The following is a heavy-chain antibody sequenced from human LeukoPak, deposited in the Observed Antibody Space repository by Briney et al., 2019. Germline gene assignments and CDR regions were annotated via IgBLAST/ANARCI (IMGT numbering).Heavy chain of an antibody. CDR3: ASSCESSGYYFCPFDY. D-gene: IGHD3-22*01. CDR1: GYTFTSYY. J-gene: IGHJ4*02. V-gene: IGHV1-46*01. Sequence: SVKVSCKASGYTFTSYYMHWVRQAPGQGLEWMGIINPSGGSTSYAQKFQGRVTMTRDTSTSTVYMELSSLRSEDTAVYYCASSCESSGYYFCPFDYWGQGTLVTVSS. CDR2: INPSGGST.